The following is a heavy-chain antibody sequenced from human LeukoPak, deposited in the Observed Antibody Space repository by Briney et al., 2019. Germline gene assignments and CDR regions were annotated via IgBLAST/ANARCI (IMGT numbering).Heavy chain of an antibody. D-gene: IGHD3-16*01. V-gene: IGHV3-23*01. CDR1: GFTFSNYA. Sequence: GGSLRLSCAASGFTFSNYAMSWVRQAPGKGLEWVSAISGSGGSTYYADSVKGRFTISRDNSKNTLYLQMNSLRAEDTAVYYCAKDYGTYYYYGMDVWGQGTTVTVSS. CDR3: AKDYGTYYYYGMDV. J-gene: IGHJ6*02. CDR2: ISGSGGST.